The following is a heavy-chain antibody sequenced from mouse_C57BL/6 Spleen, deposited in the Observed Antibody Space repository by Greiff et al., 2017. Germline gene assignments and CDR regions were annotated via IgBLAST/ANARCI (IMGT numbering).Heavy chain of an antibody. Sequence: EVQLQQSGAELVRPGASVKLSCTASGFNIKDDYMHWVKQRPEQGLEWIGWIDPENGDTEYASKFQGKATITADTSSNTAYLQLSSLTSEDTAVYYCTTDGAQVRAYWGQGTLVTVSA. J-gene: IGHJ3*01. CDR3: TTDGAQVRAY. V-gene: IGHV14-4*01. D-gene: IGHD3-2*02. CDR2: IDPENGDT. CDR1: GFNIKDDY.